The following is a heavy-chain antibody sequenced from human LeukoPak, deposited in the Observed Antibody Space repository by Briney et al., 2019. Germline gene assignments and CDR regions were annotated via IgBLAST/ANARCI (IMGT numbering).Heavy chain of an antibody. CDR2: IHYSGNT. V-gene: IGHV4-39*07. D-gene: IGHD2-15*01. CDR1: GASISSSSYY. CDR3: ARRDIVPSPFDY. J-gene: IGHJ4*02. Sequence: KPSETLSLTCSASGASISSSSYYWGWIRQPPGKGLEWVGTIHYSGNTYYNPSLKSRVTILVDTSKNQFSLRLSSVTAADTAVYYCARRDIVPSPFDYWGQGTLVTVSS.